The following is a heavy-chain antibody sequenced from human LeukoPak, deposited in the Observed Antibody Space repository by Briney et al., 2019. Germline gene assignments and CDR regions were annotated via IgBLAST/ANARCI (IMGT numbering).Heavy chain of an antibody. V-gene: IGHV6-1*01. J-gene: IGHJ4*02. D-gene: IGHD1-26*01. Sequence: SQTLSLTCVISGDSVSINSAAWNWIRQSPSRGLEWLGRTYYRSKWYYDYAVAVKSRISINPDTSKNQFSLQLSSVTPEDTAVYYCARDPVGGSTIFDYWGQGTLVTVSS. CDR2: TYYRSKWYY. CDR3: ARDPVGGSTIFDY. CDR1: GDSVSINSAA.